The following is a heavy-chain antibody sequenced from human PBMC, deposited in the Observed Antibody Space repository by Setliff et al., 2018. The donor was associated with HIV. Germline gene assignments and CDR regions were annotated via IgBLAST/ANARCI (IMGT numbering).Heavy chain of an antibody. CDR3: ARQMPGVRGVIVASIDY. J-gene: IGHJ4*02. CDR2: IYHSGST. V-gene: IGHV4-4*02. Sequence: SETLSLTCAVSGGSISSSNWWSWVRQPPGKGLEWIGEIYHSGSTNYNPSLKSRVTISVDTSKNYFSLKLSYVTAADTAVYYCARQMPGVRGVIVASIDYWGQGTLVTVSS. D-gene: IGHD3-10*01. CDR1: GGSISSSNW.